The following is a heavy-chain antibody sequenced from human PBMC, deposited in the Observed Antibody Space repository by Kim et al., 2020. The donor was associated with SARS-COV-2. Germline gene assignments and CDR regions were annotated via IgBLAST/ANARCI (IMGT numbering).Heavy chain of an antibody. V-gene: IGHV3-48*03. D-gene: IGHD1-1*01. CDR3: ATKVPGTTYFAN. Sequence: GGSLRLSCAASGFIFSIYEMNWVRQAPGKGLEWVSYISDRGSIIYADSVKGRFTISRDNAKNSLYLQMNSLRVEYTAVYYCATKVPGTTYFANWGQGTLVTVSS. J-gene: IGHJ4*02. CDR1: GFIFSIYE. CDR2: ISDRGSI.